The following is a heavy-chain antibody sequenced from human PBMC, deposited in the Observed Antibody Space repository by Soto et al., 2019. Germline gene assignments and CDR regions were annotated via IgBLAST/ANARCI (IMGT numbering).Heavy chain of an antibody. CDR1: GYTFTTYY. D-gene: IGHD3-16*01. CDR2: INPSDGST. V-gene: IGHV1-46*01. J-gene: IGHJ4*02. Sequence: QVQLVQSGAEVRKPGASVKVSCKASGYTFTTYYMHWVRQAPGQGLEWMGIINPSDGSTSYAQKFQGRVSMPRDTSTNTVYMELSSLRSEDTAVYYCARDGVNDYSVFWGQGTLVTVSS. CDR3: ARDGVNDYSVF.